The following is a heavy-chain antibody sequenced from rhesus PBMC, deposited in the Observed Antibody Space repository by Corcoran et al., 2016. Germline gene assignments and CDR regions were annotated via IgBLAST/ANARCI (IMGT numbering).Heavy chain of an antibody. V-gene: IGHV4-122*02. D-gene: IGHD3-28*01. J-gene: IGHJ4*01. CDR2: ITYSGNT. Sequence: QVQLPESGPGLVKPSETLSLTCAVSGGSISSGYYYWSWIRQTPGKGLGWSGYITYSGNTNDSPALRSRVTISRDTSKNHFSLKLSSVTAADTAVYYCARGVYDDAYYFDYWGQGVLVTVSS. CDR1: GGSISSGYYY. CDR3: ARGVYDDAYYFDY.